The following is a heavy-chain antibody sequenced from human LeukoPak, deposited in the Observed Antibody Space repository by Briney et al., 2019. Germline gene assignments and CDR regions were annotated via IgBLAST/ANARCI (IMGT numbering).Heavy chain of an antibody. D-gene: IGHD3-9*01. CDR3: AKDSRYFDWNDAFDI. CDR2: IRNDGSYE. CDR1: GFTFSDYG. V-gene: IGHV3-30*02. J-gene: IGHJ3*02. Sequence: GGSLRLSCAASGFTFSDYGMHWVRQAPGKGLEWVAFIRNDGSYEYYPDSVKGRFTISRDNSRNALFLQMNSLRAEDTAVYYCAKDSRYFDWNDAFDIWGQGTMVTVSS.